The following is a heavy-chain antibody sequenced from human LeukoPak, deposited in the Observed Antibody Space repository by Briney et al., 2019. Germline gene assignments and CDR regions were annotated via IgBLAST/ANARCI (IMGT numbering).Heavy chain of an antibody. D-gene: IGHD3-22*01. Sequence: SQTLSLTCAVSGGSISSGGYSWSWIRQPPGKGLEWIGYIYHSGSTYYNPSLKSRVTISVDRSKNQFSLKLSSVTAADTAVYYCARRKYYDSSGADAFDIWGQGTMVTVSS. J-gene: IGHJ3*02. CDR1: GGSISSGGYS. V-gene: IGHV4-30-2*01. CDR3: ARRKYYDSSGADAFDI. CDR2: IYHSGST.